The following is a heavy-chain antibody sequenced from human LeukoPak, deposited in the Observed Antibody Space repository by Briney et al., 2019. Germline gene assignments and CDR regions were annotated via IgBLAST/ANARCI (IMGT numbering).Heavy chain of an antibody. CDR2: IRYDGSNK. Sequence: GALRLSCAASGFTFSSYSMNWVRQAPGKGLEWVAFIRYDGSNKYYADSVKGRFTISRDNSKNTLYLQMNSLRPEDTAVYYCARALWFGETFPAYWGQGTLVTVSS. CDR1: GFTFSSYS. D-gene: IGHD3-10*01. J-gene: IGHJ4*02. V-gene: IGHV3-30*02. CDR3: ARALWFGETFPAY.